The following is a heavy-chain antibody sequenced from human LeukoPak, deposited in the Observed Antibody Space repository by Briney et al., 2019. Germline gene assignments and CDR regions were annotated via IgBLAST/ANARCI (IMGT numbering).Heavy chain of an antibody. Sequence: PGKSLRLSCAASGFTFSKCAMHWVRQAPGKGLEWVAFISYDGSNKYYADSVKGRFTISRDNSKNTLYLQMSSLRAEDTAVYFCANDAAQQQLSNLFYGMDVWGQGTTVTVSS. D-gene: IGHD6-13*01. CDR1: GFTFSKCA. V-gene: IGHV3-30-3*02. CDR2: ISYDGSNK. J-gene: IGHJ6*02. CDR3: ANDAAQQQLSNLFYGMDV.